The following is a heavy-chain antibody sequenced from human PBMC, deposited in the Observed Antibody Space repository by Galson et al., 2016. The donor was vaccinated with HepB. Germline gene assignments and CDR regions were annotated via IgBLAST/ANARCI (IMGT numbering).Heavy chain of an antibody. J-gene: IGHJ4*02. Sequence: SLRLSCAASGFTFSDAWMSWVRQAPGKGLEWVARIRSKIDGETTDFAAPVKGRFSLSRDDSKNTLYLQMNSLKTEDTAVYYCATDRLMARGFTNKFDYWGQGTLVTVSS. CDR3: ATDRLMARGFTNKFDY. CDR2: IRSKIDGETT. V-gene: IGHV3-15*01. D-gene: IGHD3-10*01. CDR1: GFTFSDAW.